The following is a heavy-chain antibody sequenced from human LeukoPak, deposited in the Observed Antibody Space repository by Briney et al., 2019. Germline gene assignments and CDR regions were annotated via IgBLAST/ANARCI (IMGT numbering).Heavy chain of an antibody. Sequence: PSETLSLTCTVSGGSISSYYWSWIRQPPGKGLEWIGYIYYSGSTNYNPSLKSRVTISVDTSKNQFSLKLSSVTAADTAVYYCARDGGYGDYGWFDPWGQGTLVTVSS. J-gene: IGHJ5*02. CDR2: IYYSGST. CDR3: ARDGGYGDYGWFDP. CDR1: GGSISSYY. D-gene: IGHD4-17*01. V-gene: IGHV4-59*01.